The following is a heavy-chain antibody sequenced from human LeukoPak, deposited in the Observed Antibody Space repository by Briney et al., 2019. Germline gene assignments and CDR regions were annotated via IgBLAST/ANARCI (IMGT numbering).Heavy chain of an antibody. V-gene: IGHV3-66*01. Sequence: GGSLRLFCAASGFPFSSYAMSWVRQAPGKGLEWVSVIYSGGSTYYADSVKGRFTISRDNSKNTLYPQMNRLRAEDTAVYYCARDLIDHDAFDIWGQGTMVTVSS. CDR1: GFPFSSYA. D-gene: IGHD2-8*01. CDR2: IYSGGST. J-gene: IGHJ3*02. CDR3: ARDLIDHDAFDI.